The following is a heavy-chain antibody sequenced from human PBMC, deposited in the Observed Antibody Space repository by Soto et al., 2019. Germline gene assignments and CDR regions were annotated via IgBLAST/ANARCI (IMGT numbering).Heavy chain of an antibody. V-gene: IGHV3-30-3*01. CDR3: ARAGSACDY. J-gene: IGHJ4*02. Sequence: GGSLRLSCAASGFTFSSYAMHWVRQAPGKGLEWVAVISYDGSNKYYAASVKGRFTISRDNSKNTLYLQMNSLRAEDTAVYYCARAGSACDYWGQGTLVTVPQ. CDR2: ISYDGSNK. CDR1: GFTFSSYA.